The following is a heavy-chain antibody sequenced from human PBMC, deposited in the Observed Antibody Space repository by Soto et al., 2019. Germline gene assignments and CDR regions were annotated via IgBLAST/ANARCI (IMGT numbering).Heavy chain of an antibody. CDR3: ARAVGLTYYYDSKGRNDAFDI. V-gene: IGHV1-46*01. CDR2: INPSGGST. D-gene: IGHD3-22*01. Sequence: ASVKVSCKASGYTFTSYYMHWVRQAPGQGLEWMGIINPSGGSTSYAQKFQGRVTMTRDTSTSTVYMELSGLRSEDTAVYYCARAVGLTYYYDSKGRNDAFDIWGQGTMVTVSS. J-gene: IGHJ3*02. CDR1: GYTFTSYY.